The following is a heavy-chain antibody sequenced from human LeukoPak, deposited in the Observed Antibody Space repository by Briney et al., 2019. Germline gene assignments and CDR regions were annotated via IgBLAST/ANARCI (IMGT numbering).Heavy chain of an antibody. CDR1: GFTFSDYW. CDR3: AELGITMIGGV. Sequence: GGSLRLSRAASGFTFSDYWMGWVRQAPGKGLERVANIKQDGSEKYYVDSVKGRLTISRDNTKNSLYLQMNILRAEDTAVYYCAELGITMIGGVWGKGTTVTISS. CDR2: IKQDGSEK. D-gene: IGHD3-10*02. J-gene: IGHJ6*04. V-gene: IGHV3-7*01.